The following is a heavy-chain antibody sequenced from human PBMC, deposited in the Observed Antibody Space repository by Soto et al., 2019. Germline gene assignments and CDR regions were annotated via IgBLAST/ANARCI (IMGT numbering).Heavy chain of an antibody. D-gene: IGHD3-22*01. CDR2: ISAYNGNT. CDR3: ARDYYDSSGYYLGRYFDL. CDR1: GYTFTSYG. V-gene: IGHV1-18*04. J-gene: IGHJ2*01. Sequence: GASVKVSFKASGYTFTSYGISWLRQAPGQGLEWMGWISAYNGNTNYAQKLQGRVTMTTDTSTSTAYMELRSLRSDDTAVYYCARDYYDSSGYYLGRYFDLWGRGTLVTVSS.